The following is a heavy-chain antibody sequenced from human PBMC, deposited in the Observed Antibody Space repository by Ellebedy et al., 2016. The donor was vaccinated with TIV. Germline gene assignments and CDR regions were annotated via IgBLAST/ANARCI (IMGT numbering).Heavy chain of an antibody. CDR1: GFTFSSYA. CDR3: ASYSSSRAPNLVDI. Sequence: GESLKISXAASGFTFSSYAMHWVRQAPGKGLEWVAVISYDGSNKYYADSVKGRFTISRDNSKNTLYLQMNSLRAEDTAVYYCASYSSSRAPNLVDIWGQGTMVTVSS. V-gene: IGHV3-30-3*01. D-gene: IGHD6-13*01. J-gene: IGHJ3*02. CDR2: ISYDGSNK.